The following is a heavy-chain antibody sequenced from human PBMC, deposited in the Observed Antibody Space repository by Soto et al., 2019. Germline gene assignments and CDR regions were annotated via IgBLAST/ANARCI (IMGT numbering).Heavy chain of an antibody. D-gene: IGHD6-19*01. J-gene: IGHJ4*02. Sequence: GGSLRLSCAASGFTVSSNYMSWVRQAPGKGLEWVSVIYSGGSTYYADSVKGRFTISRDNSKNTLYLQMNSLRAEDTAVYYCASYIAVAGLSLKHDYWGQGTLVTVSS. CDR3: ASYIAVAGLSLKHDY. V-gene: IGHV3-66*01. CDR1: GFTVSSNY. CDR2: IYSGGST.